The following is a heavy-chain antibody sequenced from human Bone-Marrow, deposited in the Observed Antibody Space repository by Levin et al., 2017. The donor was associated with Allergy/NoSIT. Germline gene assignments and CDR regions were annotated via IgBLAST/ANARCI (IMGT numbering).Heavy chain of an antibody. D-gene: IGHD2-2*01. V-gene: IGHV3-74*01. CDR2: ITLDVTDT. CDR3: ARGGCSSTSCLDY. CDR1: GFTFSRYY. Sequence: SCAASGFTFSRYYMHWVRQAPGKGLVWVSRITLDVTDTYYADSVKGRFTISRDNAENTLFLQMNSLRAEDTAIYYCARGGCSSTSCLDYWGQGILVTVSS. J-gene: IGHJ4*02.